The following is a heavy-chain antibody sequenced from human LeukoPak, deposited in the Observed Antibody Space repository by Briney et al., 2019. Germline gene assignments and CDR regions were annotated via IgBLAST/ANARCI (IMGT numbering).Heavy chain of an antibody. D-gene: IGHD6-6*01. CDR3: ARESTFEYSSSWFDY. CDR1: GGSISSSSYY. J-gene: IGHJ4*02. Sequence: SETLSLTCTVSGGSISSSSYYWGWIRQPPGKGLEWIGSIYYSGSTYNNPSLKSRVTISVDTSKNQFSLKLSSVTAADTAVYYCARESTFEYSSSWFDYWGQGTLVTVSS. V-gene: IGHV4-39*07. CDR2: IYYSGST.